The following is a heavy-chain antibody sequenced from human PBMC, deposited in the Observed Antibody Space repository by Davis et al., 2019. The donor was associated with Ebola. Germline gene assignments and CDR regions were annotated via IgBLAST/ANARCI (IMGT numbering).Heavy chain of an antibody. CDR3: VRGSRYSGYEFDY. V-gene: IGHV3-13*01. J-gene: IGHJ4*02. CDR1: GFAFSSYD. CDR2: IGTVGDT. D-gene: IGHD5-12*01. Sequence: GEFLKISCAASGFAFSSYDMHWVRQATGKGLEWVSVIGTVGDTYYSGSVKGRFTISRENAKNSLYLQMNSLRAGDTAVYYCVRGSRYSGYEFDYWGQGTLVTVSS.